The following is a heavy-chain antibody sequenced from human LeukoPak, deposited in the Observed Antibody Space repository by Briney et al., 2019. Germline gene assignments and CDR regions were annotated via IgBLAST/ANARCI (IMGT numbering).Heavy chain of an antibody. CDR3: AKGRGITMVRGVTADAFDI. CDR1: GYSFTSYW. Sequence: GESLKISCKGSGYSFTSYWIGWVRQMPGKGLEWMGIIYPGGSDTRYSPSFQGQVTISADKSISTAYLQWSSLKASDTAMYYCAKGRGITMVRGVTADAFDIWGQGTMVTVSS. J-gene: IGHJ3*02. V-gene: IGHV5-51*01. CDR2: IYPGGSDT. D-gene: IGHD3-10*01.